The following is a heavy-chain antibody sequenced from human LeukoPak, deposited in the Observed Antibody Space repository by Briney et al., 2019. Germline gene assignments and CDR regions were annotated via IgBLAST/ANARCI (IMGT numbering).Heavy chain of an antibody. V-gene: IGHV4-59*01. CDR2: IYYSGST. D-gene: IGHD3-9*01. CDR3: ARGGLRYFDWSH. Sequence: SETLSLTYTVSGGSISSYYWSWIRQPPGKGLEWIGYIYYSGSTNYNPSLKSRVTISVDTSKNQFSLKLSSVTAADTAVYYCARGGLRYFDWSHWGQGTLVTVSS. J-gene: IGHJ4*02. CDR1: GGSISSYY.